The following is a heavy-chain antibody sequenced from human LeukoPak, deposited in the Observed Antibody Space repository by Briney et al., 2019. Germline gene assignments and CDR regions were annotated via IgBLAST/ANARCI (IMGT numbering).Heavy chain of an antibody. Sequence: SETLSLTCAVYGGSFSGYYWSWIRQPAGKGLEWIGRIYTSGSTNYNPSLKSRVTISVDTSKNQFSLKLSSVTASDTAVYYCARVVHYYGSGSYFDYWGQGTLVTVSS. D-gene: IGHD3-10*01. CDR3: ARVVHYYGSGSYFDY. CDR1: GGSFSGYY. J-gene: IGHJ4*02. V-gene: IGHV4-59*10. CDR2: IYTSGST.